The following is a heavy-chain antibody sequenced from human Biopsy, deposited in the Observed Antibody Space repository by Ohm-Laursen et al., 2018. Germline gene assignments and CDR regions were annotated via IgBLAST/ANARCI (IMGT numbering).Heavy chain of an antibody. V-gene: IGHV3-74*01. CDR3: VSFLKDLNMAV. Sequence: SLGLSCAASGFTFNAYWMYWVRQVPGKGLVWVSHIKSVGSWTNYADSVKGRFTISRDNAKNTLYLQMNSLRAEDTAVYYCVSFLKDLNMAVWGQGTTVIVSS. CDR1: GFTFNAYW. D-gene: IGHD2-15*01. J-gene: IGHJ6*02. CDR2: IKSVGSWT.